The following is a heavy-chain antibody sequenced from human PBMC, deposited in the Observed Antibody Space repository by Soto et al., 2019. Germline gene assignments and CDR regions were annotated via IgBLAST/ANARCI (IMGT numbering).Heavy chain of an antibody. CDR3: AKGGYCSSTSCYRDYYYYYGMDV. CDR2: ISWNSGSI. CDR1: GFTFDDYA. V-gene: IGHV3-9*01. D-gene: IGHD2-2*01. J-gene: IGHJ6*02. Sequence: SLRLSCAASGFTFDDYAMHWVRQAPGKGLEWVSGISWNSGSIGYADSVKGRFTISRDNAKNSLYLQMNSLRAEDTALYYCAKGGYCSSTSCYRDYYYYYGMDVWGQGTTVTVSS.